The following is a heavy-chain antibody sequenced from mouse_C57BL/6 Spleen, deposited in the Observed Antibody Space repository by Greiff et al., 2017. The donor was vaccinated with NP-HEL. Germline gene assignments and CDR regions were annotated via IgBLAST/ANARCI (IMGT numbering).Heavy chain of an antibody. J-gene: IGHJ3*01. Sequence: VQLQESGAELVKPGASVKISCKASGYAFSSYWMNWVKQRPGKGLEWIGQIYPGDGDTNYNGKFKGKATLTADKSSSTAYMQLSSLTSEDSAVYFGAREGDYVLAWFAYWGQGTLVTVSA. CDR1: GYAFSSYW. CDR2: IYPGDGDT. D-gene: IGHD2-4*01. CDR3: AREGDYVLAWFAY. V-gene: IGHV1-80*01.